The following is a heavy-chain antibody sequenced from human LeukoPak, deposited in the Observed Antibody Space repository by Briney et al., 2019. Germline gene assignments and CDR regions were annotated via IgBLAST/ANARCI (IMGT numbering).Heavy chain of an antibody. CDR3: AKFLYYDSSDYHDAFDI. V-gene: IGHV1-69*05. D-gene: IGHD3-22*01. CDR1: GGTFSSYA. J-gene: IGHJ3*02. Sequence: SVKVSCKASGGTFSSYAISWVRQAPGQGLEWKGGIIPIFGTANYAQKFQGRVTITTDESTSTAYMELSSLRSEDTAVYYCAKFLYYDSSDYHDAFDIWGQGTMVTVSS. CDR2: IIPIFGTA.